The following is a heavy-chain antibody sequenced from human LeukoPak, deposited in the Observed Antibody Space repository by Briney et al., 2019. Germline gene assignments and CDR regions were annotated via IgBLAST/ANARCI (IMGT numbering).Heavy chain of an antibody. Sequence: ASVKVSCKASGYTFTSYYMHWVRQAPGQGLEWMGWISAYNGNTNYAQKLQGRVTMTTDTSTSTAYMELRSLRSDDTAVYYCARAGGSRVHYYYYYGMDVWGQGTTVTVSS. J-gene: IGHJ6*02. CDR1: GYTFTSYY. CDR2: ISAYNGNT. D-gene: IGHD1-26*01. CDR3: ARAGGSRVHYYYYYGMDV. V-gene: IGHV1-18*04.